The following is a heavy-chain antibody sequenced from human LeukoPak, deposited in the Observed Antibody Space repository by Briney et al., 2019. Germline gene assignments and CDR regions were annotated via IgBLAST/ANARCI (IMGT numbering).Heavy chain of an antibody. CDR1: GFTLDDYD. J-gene: IGHJ4*02. CDR3: AKDQWELQLGPTPEYYFDY. CDR2: ISGRRGST. V-gene: IGHV3-23*01. D-gene: IGHD1-26*01. Sequence: GGSLRLSCAASGFTLDDYDMHWVRDAPGKGVEGVSAISGRRGSTYYADSVKGRFTISRDNSKNTLYLQMNSLRAEDTAIYYCAKDQWELQLGPTPEYYFDYWGQGTLLTVSS.